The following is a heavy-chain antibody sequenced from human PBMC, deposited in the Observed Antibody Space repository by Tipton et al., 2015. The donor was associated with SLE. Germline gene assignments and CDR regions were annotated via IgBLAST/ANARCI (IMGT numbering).Heavy chain of an antibody. J-gene: IGHJ3*02. V-gene: IGHV1-18*01. Sequence: QLVQSGAEVKKPGASVKVSCKASGYTFTDYGISWVRQAPGQGLEWMGLISAHNGNTNYAQKLQGRVTMTTDTSTNIAYMELSSLRSDDTAVYYCVREAASGAFDIWGQGTMVTVSS. CDR3: VREAASGAFDI. CDR2: ISAHNGNT. CDR1: GYTFTDYG. D-gene: IGHD1-26*01.